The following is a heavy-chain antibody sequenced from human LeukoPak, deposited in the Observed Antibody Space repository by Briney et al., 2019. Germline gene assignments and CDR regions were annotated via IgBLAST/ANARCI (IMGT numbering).Heavy chain of an antibody. V-gene: IGHV5-51*01. CDR3: ARHVSGWDKLSWFDP. J-gene: IGHJ5*02. D-gene: IGHD5/OR15-5a*01. CDR2: MYPYDSDV. Sequence: GESLKISCKGLGYSFTSYWIGWVRQMPGKGLEWMGIMYPYDSDVRCSPSFQGQVTISADKSISTAYLQWSSLKASDTAMYHCARHVSGWDKLSWFDPWGQGTLVTVSS. CDR1: GYSFTSYW.